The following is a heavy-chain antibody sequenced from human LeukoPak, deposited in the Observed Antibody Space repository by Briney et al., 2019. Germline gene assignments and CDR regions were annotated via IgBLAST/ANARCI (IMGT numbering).Heavy chain of an antibody. Sequence: PGGSLRLSCAASGFTFSDYYMSWIRQAPGKGLGCLSYISSGGSTIYYADSLKGRFTISRDNAKNSLYLQMNSLRAEDTAVYYCARVTVTNYYYGMDVWGQGTTVTVSS. J-gene: IGHJ6*02. CDR2: ISSGGSTI. V-gene: IGHV3-11*01. CDR3: ARVTVTNYYYGMDV. D-gene: IGHD4-17*01. CDR1: GFTFSDYY.